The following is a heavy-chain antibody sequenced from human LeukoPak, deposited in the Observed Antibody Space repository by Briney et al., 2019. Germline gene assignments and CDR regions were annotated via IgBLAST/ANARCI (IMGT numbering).Heavy chain of an antibody. CDR1: GYTFTGYY. CDR3: ARGRPSGWTHYFDS. J-gene: IGHJ4*02. D-gene: IGHD6-19*01. Sequence: ASVKVSCKASGYTFTGYYMHWVRQAPGQGLEWMGWINPNSGGTNYAQKFQGRVTMTRDTPISTAYMELSRLRSDDTAVYYCARGRPSGWTHYFDSWGQGTLVTVSS. CDR2: INPNSGGT. V-gene: IGHV1-2*02.